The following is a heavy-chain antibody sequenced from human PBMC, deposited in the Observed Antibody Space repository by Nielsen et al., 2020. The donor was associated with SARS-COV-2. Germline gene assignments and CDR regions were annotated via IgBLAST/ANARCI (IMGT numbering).Heavy chain of an antibody. CDR3: ARHYGTMIVVVITPYYFDY. CDR1: GSSFRSSSYY. V-gene: IGHV4-39*01. J-gene: IGHJ4*02. Sequence: SETLSLTFTVSGSSFRSSSYYWGWIRQPPGKGLEWIGSIYYSGSTYYNPSLKSRVTISVDTSKNQFSLKLSSVTAADTAVYYCARHYGTMIVVVITPYYFDYWGQGTLVTVSS. CDR2: IYYSGST. D-gene: IGHD3-22*01.